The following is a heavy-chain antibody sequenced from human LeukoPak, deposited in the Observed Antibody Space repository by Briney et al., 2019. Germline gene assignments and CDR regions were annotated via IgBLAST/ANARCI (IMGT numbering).Heavy chain of an antibody. V-gene: IGHV3-48*04. CDR2: ISSSSSTI. J-gene: IGHJ4*02. Sequence: HPGGSLRLSCAASGFTFSSYSMNWVRQAPGKGLEWVSYISSSSSTIYYADSVKGRSTVSRDNAKNSLYLQMNSLRAEDTAVYYCTREEWFHFDYWGQGVLVTVSS. CDR1: GFTFSSYS. D-gene: IGHD3-3*01. CDR3: TREEWFHFDY.